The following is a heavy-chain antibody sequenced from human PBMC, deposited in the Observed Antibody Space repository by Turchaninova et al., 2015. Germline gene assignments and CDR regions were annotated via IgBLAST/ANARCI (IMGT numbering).Heavy chain of an antibody. J-gene: IGHJ6*02. CDR1: GFSLTNARMG. D-gene: IGHD3-9*01. CDR3: AQMREFDSYSYYGMDV. V-gene: IGHV2-26*01. CDR2: IFSNAEK. Sequence: QVTLKESGPVLVKPTETVTLTCTVSGFSLTNARMGVSWIRQPPGKALEWLAHIFSNAEKSYSTSLKGRPTISKDTAKSQVVLIMTNMDPVDTATYFCAQMREFDSYSYYGMDVWGQGTTVTVSS.